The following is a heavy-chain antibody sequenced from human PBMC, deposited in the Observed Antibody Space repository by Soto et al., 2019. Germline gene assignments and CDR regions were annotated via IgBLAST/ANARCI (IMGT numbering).Heavy chain of an antibody. Sequence: QITLKESGPTLVKPTQTLTLTCTFSGFSLSTSGVGVGWIRQPPGKALEWLALIYWDDDKRYSPSLKSRLTLTKDPSKNQVVPTMTTMDPVDTATYYCAQVLYSSSRWWYFDLWGRGTLVTVSS. CDR3: AQVLYSSSRWWYFDL. V-gene: IGHV2-5*02. D-gene: IGHD6-13*01. J-gene: IGHJ2*01. CDR1: GFSLSTSGVG. CDR2: IYWDDDK.